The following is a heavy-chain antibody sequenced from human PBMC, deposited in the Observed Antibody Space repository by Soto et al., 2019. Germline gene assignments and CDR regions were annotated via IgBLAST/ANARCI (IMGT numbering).Heavy chain of an antibody. CDR2: IDWDDVK. V-gene: IGHV2-70*01. CDR3: ARIRNTRGSGWYYFDH. D-gene: IGHD6-19*01. CDR1: GFSLSTSGMC. J-gene: IGHJ4*02. Sequence: SGPTLVNPTQTLTLTCTFSGFSLSTSGMCVSWIRQPPGKALEWLALIDWDDVKYYSTSLKTRLTISKDTSKNQVVLTMTNMDPVDTATYYCARIRNTRGSGWYYFDHWGQGTLVTVSS.